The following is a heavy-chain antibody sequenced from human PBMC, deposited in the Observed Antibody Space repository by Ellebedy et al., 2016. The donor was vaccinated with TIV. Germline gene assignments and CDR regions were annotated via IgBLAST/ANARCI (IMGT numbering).Heavy chain of an antibody. J-gene: IGHJ4*02. V-gene: IGHV3-7*01. CDR1: GPIFSHNW. D-gene: IGHD2-15*01. CDR2: INPLGSQK. Sequence: GESLKISCVDSGPIFSHNWMSWVRQAPGTGLEWVAKINPLGSQKSYVDSVKGRFTISIDNAENSLFLEMNSLRVEDTAFYYCAAEAWWRLDSWGQGTLVTVSS. CDR3: AAEAWWRLDS.